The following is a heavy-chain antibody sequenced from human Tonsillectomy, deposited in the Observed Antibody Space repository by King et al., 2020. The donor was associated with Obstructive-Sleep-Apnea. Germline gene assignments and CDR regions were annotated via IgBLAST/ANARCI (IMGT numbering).Heavy chain of an antibody. Sequence: QLVQSGGGLVKPGGSLRLSCAASGFTFSKAWMSWVRQAPGKGLEWVGRIKSISDGGTTDYAAPLKGRFTISRDDSKNTLYLQMNSLKIEDTAVYYCTTEVVGITAFDYHGMDVWGQGTTVTVSS. CDR3: TTEVVGITAFDYHGMDV. V-gene: IGHV3-15*01. CDR2: IKSISDGGTT. J-gene: IGHJ6*02. D-gene: IGHD3-22*01. CDR1: GFTFSKAW.